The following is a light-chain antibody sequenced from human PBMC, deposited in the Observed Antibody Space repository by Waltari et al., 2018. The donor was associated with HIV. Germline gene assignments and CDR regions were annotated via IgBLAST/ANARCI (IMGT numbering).Light chain of an antibody. V-gene: IGKV1-9*01. CDR1: QGIRSY. J-gene: IGKJ2*01. Sequence: DIQLTQSPSFLSASVGDRVTITCRASQGIRSYVAWYQQKPGKAPKVLIYSAYTLQSGVPSRFSGSGSGTEFTLTISSLQPEDFATYYCLHLDSYPFTFGQGTKLETK. CDR3: LHLDSYPFT. CDR2: SAY.